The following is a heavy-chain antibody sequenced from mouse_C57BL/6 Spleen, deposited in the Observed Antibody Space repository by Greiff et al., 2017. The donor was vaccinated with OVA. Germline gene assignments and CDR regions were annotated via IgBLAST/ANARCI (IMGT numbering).Heavy chain of an antibody. J-gene: IGHJ3*01. V-gene: IGHV1-53*01. CDR1: GYTFTSYW. Sequence: QVQLQQPGTELVKPGASVKMSCKASGYTFTSYWMHWVKQRPGQGLEWIGNINPSNGGTNYNEKFKSKATLTVDKTSSTAYMQLSSMTSEDSAVYYCARSWSNYREPFAYWGQGTLVTVSA. D-gene: IGHD2-5*01. CDR2: INPSNGGT. CDR3: ARSWSNYREPFAY.